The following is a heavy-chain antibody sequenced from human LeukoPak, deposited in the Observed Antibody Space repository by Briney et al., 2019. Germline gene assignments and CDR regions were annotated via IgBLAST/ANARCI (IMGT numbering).Heavy chain of an antibody. CDR1: GFTFSDYY. J-gene: IGHJ3*02. CDR2: ISSSGSTI. V-gene: IGHV3-11*01. CDR3: ARIGTPTIFGVVITEAFDI. D-gene: IGHD3-3*01. Sequence: GGSLRLSCAASGFTFSDYYMSWIRQAPGKGLEWVLYISSSGSTIYYADSVKGRFTISRDNAKNSLYLQMNSLRAEDTAVYYCARIGTPTIFGVVITEAFDIWGQGTMVTVSS.